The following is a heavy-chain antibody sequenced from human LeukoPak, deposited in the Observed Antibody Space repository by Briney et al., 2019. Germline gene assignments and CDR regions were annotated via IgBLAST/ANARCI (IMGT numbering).Heavy chain of an antibody. V-gene: IGHV3-66*04. CDR2: IYSGGST. CDR1: GFTVSSNY. J-gene: IGHJ4*02. Sequence: GGSLRLSCAASGFTVSSNYMSWVRQAPGKGLEWVSVIYSGGSTYYADSVKGRFTISRDNSKNTLYLQMNSLRAEDTAVYYCARQRCFDECLHFDYWGQGTLVTVSS. CDR3: ARQRCFDECLHFDY. D-gene: IGHD3-3*01.